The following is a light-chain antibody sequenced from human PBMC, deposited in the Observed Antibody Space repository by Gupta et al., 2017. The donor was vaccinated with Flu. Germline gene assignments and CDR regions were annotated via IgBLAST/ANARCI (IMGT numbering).Light chain of an antibody. CDR2: DAS. Sequence: IVFTQSPATLSLSPGERATLSCRASQRVGTYLAWYQQKPGQTPRLLIYDASNRDTGIPARFSGSGCGKEVTLTISSREQEDFAGYYCQKRSNWPPSTFGQGTRLEIK. CDR1: QRVGTY. CDR3: QKRSNWPPST. V-gene: IGKV3-11*01. J-gene: IGKJ2*01.